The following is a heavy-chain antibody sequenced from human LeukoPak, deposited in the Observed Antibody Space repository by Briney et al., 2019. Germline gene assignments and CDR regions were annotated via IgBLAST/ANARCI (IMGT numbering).Heavy chain of an antibody. CDR3: ARDRWYSSGWFKAGYYFDY. CDR2: INHSGST. V-gene: IGHV4-34*01. J-gene: IGHJ4*02. Sequence: SETLSLTCAVYGGSFSGYYWSWIRQPPGKGQEWIGEINHSGSTNYNPSLKSRVTISVDTSKNQFSLKLSSVTAADTAVYYCARDRWYSSGWFKAGYYFDYWGQGTLVTVSS. CDR1: GGSFSGYY. D-gene: IGHD6-19*01.